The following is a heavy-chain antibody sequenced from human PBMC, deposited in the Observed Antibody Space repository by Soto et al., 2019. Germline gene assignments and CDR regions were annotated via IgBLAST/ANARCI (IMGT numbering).Heavy chain of an antibody. CDR1: GLSVSWEY. J-gene: IGHJ3*02. V-gene: IGHV3-53*01. CDR2: IYRGGGT. Sequence: EVQLVESGGGLFQPGGSLRISCAGSGLSVSWEYISWVRQPRGKGLEWVSIIYRGGGTYYADSAKGRCIISRDASKNMVFLQVNNLRAEDTAIYYCARRDDSEAFDIWGQGTTVTVSS. CDR3: ARRDDSEAFDI. D-gene: IGHD5-18*01.